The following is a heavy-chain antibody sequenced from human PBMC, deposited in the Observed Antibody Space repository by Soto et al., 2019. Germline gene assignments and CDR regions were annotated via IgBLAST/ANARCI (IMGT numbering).Heavy chain of an antibody. CDR1: GYLFTAYS. D-gene: IGHD2-15*01. CDR2: VNPSGGST. V-gene: IGHV1-46*01. J-gene: IGHJ1*01. CDR3: AREESCSGGTCYSEYFHR. Sequence: ASVKVSCKASGYLFTAYSMHWVRLAPGQGLEWMGVVNPSGGSTKYAQNFQGRVTMTRDTSTTTIYMELSSLRSDDTAIYYCAREESCSGGTCYSEYFHRWGQGTLVTVSS.